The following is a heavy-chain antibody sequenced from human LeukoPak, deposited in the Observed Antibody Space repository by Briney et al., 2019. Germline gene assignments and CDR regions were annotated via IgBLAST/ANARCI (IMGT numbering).Heavy chain of an antibody. J-gene: IGHJ4*02. CDR1: GYTFTSYY. V-gene: IGHV1-46*01. CDR2: INPSGGST. D-gene: IGHD4-11*01. Sequence: ASVKVSCKASGYTFTSYYIHWVRQAPGQGLEWMGIINPSGGSTSYAQKFQGRVTMTRDTSTSTVYMELSSLRAEDTAVYYCARSGGLQKFDYWGQGTLVTVSS. CDR3: ARSGGLQKFDY.